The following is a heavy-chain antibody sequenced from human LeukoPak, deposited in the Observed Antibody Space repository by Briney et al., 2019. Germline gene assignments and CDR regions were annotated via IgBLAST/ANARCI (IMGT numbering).Heavy chain of an antibody. J-gene: IGHJ4*02. D-gene: IGHD6-6*01. V-gene: IGHV1-69*13. CDR1: GYTFTSYD. Sequence: SVKVSCKASGYTFTSYDINWVRQAPGQGLEWMGGIIPIFGTANYAQKFQGRVTITADESTSTAYMELSSLRSEDTAVYYCAREGTSSSPGVWGQGTLVTVSS. CDR3: AREGTSSSPGV. CDR2: IIPIFGTA.